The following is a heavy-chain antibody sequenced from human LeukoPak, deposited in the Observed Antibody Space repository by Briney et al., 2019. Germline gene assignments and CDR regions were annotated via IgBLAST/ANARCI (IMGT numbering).Heavy chain of an antibody. V-gene: IGHV3-21*01. CDR3: ARGTEDYYYMDV. CDR2: ISSSSSYI. CDR1: GFTFSSYS. Sequence: PGGSLRLSCAASGFTFSSYSMNWVRQAPGKGLEWVSSISSSSSYIYYADSVKGRFTISRDNAKNSLYLQMNSLRAEDTAVYYCARGTEDYYYMDVWGKGTTVTVSS. D-gene: IGHD1-1*01. J-gene: IGHJ6*03.